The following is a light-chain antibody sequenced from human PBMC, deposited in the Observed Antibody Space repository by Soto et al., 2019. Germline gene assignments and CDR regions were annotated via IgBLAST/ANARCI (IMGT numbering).Light chain of an antibody. CDR3: QHYCSSPCT. J-gene: IGKJ1*01. Sequence: EIVLTQSPGTLSLSPGERGTLSCRASQSVPNSYLAWYQQKPGQAPRLRIYGASSSATGIRDRFSGSGSAADFTLTISRLETEDFAVDYCQHYCSSPCTFGQGTKVEIK. V-gene: IGKV3-20*01. CDR1: QSVPNSY. CDR2: GAS.